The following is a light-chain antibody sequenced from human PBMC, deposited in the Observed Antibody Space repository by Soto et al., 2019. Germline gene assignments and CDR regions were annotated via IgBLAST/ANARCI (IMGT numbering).Light chain of an antibody. V-gene: IGLV1-40*01. J-gene: IGLJ2*01. Sequence: QSVLTQPPSASGTPGQRVTISCSGSSSNIGAGYDVHWYQQFPGAAPKLLIYGSYNRPSGVPDRFSGAKSGTSASLAIAGLQAEDEADFYCQSYDSSLRGSVFGGGTKLTVL. CDR3: QSYDSSLRGSV. CDR2: GSY. CDR1: SSNIGAGYD.